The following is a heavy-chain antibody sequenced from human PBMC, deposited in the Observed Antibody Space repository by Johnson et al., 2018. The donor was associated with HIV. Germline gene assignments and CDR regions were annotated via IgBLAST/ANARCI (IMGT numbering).Heavy chain of an antibody. CDR2: ISHNGFNE. CDR1: GFTFSSYA. V-gene: IGHV3-30*14. CDR3: ARAGYGDPSRGDI. J-gene: IGHJ3*02. Sequence: QVQLLESGGGVVQPGRSLRLSCAASGFTFSSYAMHWVRQAPGKGLEWVAVISHNGFNEYFADSVKGRFTISRDNSKNTLYLQMNSLRAEDTAVYYCARAGYGDPSRGDIWGQGTMVTVSS. D-gene: IGHD4-17*01.